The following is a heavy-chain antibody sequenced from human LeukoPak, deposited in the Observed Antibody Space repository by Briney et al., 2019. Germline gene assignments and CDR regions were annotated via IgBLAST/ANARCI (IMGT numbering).Heavy chain of an antibody. CDR3: ARRAGESAKFDY. J-gene: IGHJ4*02. CDR2: ISSSSSYI. Sequence: PGRSLRLSCAASGFTFSSYSMNWVRQAPGKGLEWVSSISSSSSYIYYADSVKGRFTISRDNAKNSLYLQMNSLRAEDTAVYYCARRAGESAKFDYWGQGTLVTVSS. D-gene: IGHD6-19*01. CDR1: GFTFSSYS. V-gene: IGHV3-21*01.